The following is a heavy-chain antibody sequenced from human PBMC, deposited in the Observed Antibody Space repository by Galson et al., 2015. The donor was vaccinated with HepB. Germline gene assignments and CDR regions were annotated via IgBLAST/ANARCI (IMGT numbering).Heavy chain of an antibody. CDR1: GFTFSSYA. J-gene: IGHJ1*01. V-gene: IGHV3-30-3*01. CDR2: ISCDGSNK. Sequence: SLRLSCAASGFTFSSYAMHWVRQAPGKGLEWVAVISCDGSNKYYADSVKGRFTISRDNSKNTLYLQMNSLRAEDTAVYYCARSFYGDDVGGDRLYRFQHWGQGTLVTVSS. CDR3: ARSFYGDDVGGDRLYRFQH. D-gene: IGHD2/OR15-2a*01.